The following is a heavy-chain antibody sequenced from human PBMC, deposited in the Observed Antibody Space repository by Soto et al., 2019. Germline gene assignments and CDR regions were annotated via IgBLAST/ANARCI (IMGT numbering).Heavy chain of an antibody. CDR2: TYHRSKWYN. D-gene: IGHD5-12*01. CDR3: ARWGVPTKYYFDY. CDR1: GDSVSSNSAA. Sequence: SQTLSLTCAISGDSVSSNSAAWHWIRQSPSRGLEWLGRTYHRSKWYNDYAVSVKSRITFNPDTSKNQFSLQLNSVTPEDTAVYYGARWGVPTKYYFDYGAREPWSPSPQ. J-gene: IGHJ4*02. V-gene: IGHV6-1*01.